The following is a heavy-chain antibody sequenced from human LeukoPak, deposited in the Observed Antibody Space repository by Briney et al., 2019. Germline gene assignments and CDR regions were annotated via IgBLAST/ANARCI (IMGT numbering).Heavy chain of an antibody. CDR3: AREPTYTSSWHTACDY. CDR2: IFPGDSDT. D-gene: IGHD6-13*01. CDR1: GYSFTTYW. V-gene: IGHV5-51*01. Sequence: GESLKISCKGSGYSFTTYWIGWVRQMPGKGLEWIGIIFPGDSDTTYSPSLQGQVTISADKSINTAYLQWSSLRAEDTAVYYCAREPTYTSSWHTACDYWGQGTLVTVSS. J-gene: IGHJ4*02.